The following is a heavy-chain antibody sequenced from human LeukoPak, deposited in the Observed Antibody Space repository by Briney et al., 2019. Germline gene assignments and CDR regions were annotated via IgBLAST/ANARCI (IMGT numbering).Heavy chain of an antibody. CDR3: ARRSGTYFGTTGYLYFFDY. J-gene: IGHJ4*02. Sequence: GESLKISCKGSGYTFTNYWIGWVRQMPGRGLEWMGIIYPGDSDPRYSPSFQGQVTISADKSMSTAYLQWSSLKASDTATYYCARRSGTYFGTTGYLYFFDYWGQGTLVTVSS. CDR2: IYPGDSDP. V-gene: IGHV5-51*01. D-gene: IGHD3-22*01. CDR1: GYTFTNYW.